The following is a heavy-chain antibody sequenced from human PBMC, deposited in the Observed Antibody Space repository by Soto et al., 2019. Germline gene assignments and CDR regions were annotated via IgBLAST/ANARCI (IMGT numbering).Heavy chain of an antibody. Sequence: GESLKISCQGSGYSFADSWIGWVRQVPGRGLEWVGIIYPGYSDIRYRPSFQGRVTISADKSVNTAYLQWSSLRASDTAIYYCARHPGSGTLFANWGQGTPVTVSS. D-gene: IGHD2-15*01. J-gene: IGHJ4*02. CDR1: GYSFADSW. CDR3: ARHPGSGTLFAN. CDR2: IYPGYSDI. V-gene: IGHV5-51*01.